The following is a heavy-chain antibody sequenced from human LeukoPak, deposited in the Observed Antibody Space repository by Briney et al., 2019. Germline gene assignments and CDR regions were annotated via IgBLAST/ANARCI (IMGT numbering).Heavy chain of an antibody. Sequence: PSETLSLTCTVSGGSISSFYWSWIRQPPGKGLEWIGYIHYSGATNYNPSLKSRVTISVDTSKNQFSLRLTSVSAADTAVYYCARGFDSKSTYFDYWGQGTLLTVSS. CDR3: ARGFDSKSTYFDY. J-gene: IGHJ4*02. CDR1: GGSISSFY. V-gene: IGHV4-59*01. CDR2: IHYSGAT. D-gene: IGHD5-12*01.